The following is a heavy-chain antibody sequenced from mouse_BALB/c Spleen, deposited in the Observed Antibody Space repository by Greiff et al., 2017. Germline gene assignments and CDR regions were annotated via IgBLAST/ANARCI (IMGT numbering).Heavy chain of an antibody. CDR2: ISSGSSTI. J-gene: IGHJ2*01. CDR3: ARSEAYYGNSFDY. Sequence: EVQLVESGGGLVQPGGSRKLSCAASGFTFSSFGMHWVRQAPEKGLEWVAYISSGSSTIYYADTVKGRFTISRDNPKNTLFLQMTSLRSEDTAMYYCARSEAYYGNSFDYWGQGTTLTVSS. V-gene: IGHV5-17*02. D-gene: IGHD2-10*01. CDR1: GFTFSSFG.